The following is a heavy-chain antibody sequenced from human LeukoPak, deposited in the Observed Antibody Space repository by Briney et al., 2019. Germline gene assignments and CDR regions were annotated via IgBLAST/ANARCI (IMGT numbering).Heavy chain of an antibody. D-gene: IGHD4-23*01. Sequence: ASVKVSCTASGYTFTRYTINWVRQAPGQGLEWMGWINTNTGNPTYAQGFTGRFVFSLDTSVSTAYLQISSLKAEDTGVYYCAREVAPGGFDYWGQGTLVIVSS. J-gene: IGHJ4*02. V-gene: IGHV7-4-1*02. CDR2: INTNTGNP. CDR3: AREVAPGGFDY. CDR1: GYTFTRYT.